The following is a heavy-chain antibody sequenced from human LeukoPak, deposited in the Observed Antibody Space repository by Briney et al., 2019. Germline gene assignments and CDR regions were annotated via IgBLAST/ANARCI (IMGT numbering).Heavy chain of an antibody. CDR2: IYYSGGT. V-gene: IGHV4-59*01. CDR3: ASYSYYYDSSGYFDY. CDR1: GGSISSYY. Sequence: SETLSLTCTVSGGSISSYYWSWIRQPPGKGLEWIGYIYYSGGTNYNPSLKSRVTISVDTSKNQFSLKLSSVTAADTAVYYCASYSYYYDSSGYFDYWGQGTLVTVSS. D-gene: IGHD3-22*01. J-gene: IGHJ4*02.